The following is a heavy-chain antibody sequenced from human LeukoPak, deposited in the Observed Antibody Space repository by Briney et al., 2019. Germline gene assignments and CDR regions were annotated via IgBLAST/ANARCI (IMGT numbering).Heavy chain of an antibody. CDR1: GGSISSYY. CDR2: IYYSGST. V-gene: IGHV4-59*01. J-gene: IGHJ4*02. Sequence: PSETLSLTCTVSGGSISSYYWSWIRQPPGKGLEWIGYIYYSGSTNYNPSLKSRVTISVDTSKNQFSLKLSSETAADTAVYYCAAANGYNLFDYWGQGTLDTVSS. CDR3: AAANGYNLFDY. D-gene: IGHD5-24*01.